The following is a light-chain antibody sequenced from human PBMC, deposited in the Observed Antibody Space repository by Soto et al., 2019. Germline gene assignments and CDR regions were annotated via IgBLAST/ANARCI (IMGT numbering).Light chain of an antibody. CDR2: DNN. V-gene: IGLV1-51*01. Sequence: QSLLTQPPSVSAAPGQKVTISCSGSSSNIGKNYVSWYQRLPGTAPKLLIYDNNERSSGIPDRFSGSKSGTSATLGIAGLQTGDEADYYCGTWDTSLSAVVFGGGTQLTVL. CDR1: SSNIGKNY. CDR3: GTWDTSLSAVV. J-gene: IGLJ2*01.